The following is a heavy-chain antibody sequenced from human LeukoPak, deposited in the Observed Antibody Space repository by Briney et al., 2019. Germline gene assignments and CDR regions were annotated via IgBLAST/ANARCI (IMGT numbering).Heavy chain of an antibody. D-gene: IGHD1-26*01. CDR3: AKLGATDFDY. CDR2: ISYDGSNK. V-gene: IGHV3-30*18. Sequence: GGSLRLSCAASGFTFSSYGMPWVRQAPGKGLEWVAVISYDGSNKYYADSVKGRFTISRDNSKNALYLQMNSLRAEDTAVYYCAKLGATDFDYWGQGTLVTVSS. CDR1: GFTFSSYG. J-gene: IGHJ4*02.